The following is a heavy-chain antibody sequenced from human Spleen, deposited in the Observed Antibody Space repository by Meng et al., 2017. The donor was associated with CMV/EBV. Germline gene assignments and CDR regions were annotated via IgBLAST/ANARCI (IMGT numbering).Heavy chain of an antibody. V-gene: IGHV1-46*01. CDR3: ARAHLRGDGDYFDF. D-gene: IGHD3-16*01. CDR1: GYAFTCYY. Sequence: QVQLVQSGAEVKKPGASVKVSGKASGYAFTCYYIHWVRQAPGQGLEWMGIINPSSGSTSYAQKFQGRVAMTRDTSTSTVSMELSSLRSEDTAVHYCARAHLRGDGDYFDFWGQGSLVTVSS. J-gene: IGHJ4*02. CDR2: INPSSGST.